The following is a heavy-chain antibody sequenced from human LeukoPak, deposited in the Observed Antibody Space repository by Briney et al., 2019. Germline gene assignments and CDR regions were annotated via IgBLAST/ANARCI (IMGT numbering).Heavy chain of an antibody. D-gene: IGHD3-10*01. CDR1: GITFSSHA. J-gene: IGHJ6*02. V-gene: IGHV3-23*01. CDR2: ISGSDGTT. Sequence: GGSLRLSCAASGITFSSHAMSWVRQAPGKGLEWVSAISGSDGTTYYADSVKGRFTMSRDNSKNTLYLQMNSLRAEDTAVYYCASPDYYGSGSYYAVYYYGMDVWGQGTTVTVSS. CDR3: ASPDYYGSGSYYAVYYYGMDV.